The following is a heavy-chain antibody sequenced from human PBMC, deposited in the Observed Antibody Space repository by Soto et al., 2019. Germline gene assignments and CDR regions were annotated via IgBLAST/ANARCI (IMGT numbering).Heavy chain of an antibody. Sequence: GGSLRLSCAASGFTFSSYAMHWVRQAPGKGLEWVAVISYDGSNKYYADSVKGRFTISRDNSKNTLYLQMNSLRAEDTAVYYCAREMARGTAMVNPIDYWGQGTLVTVSS. J-gene: IGHJ4*02. CDR2: ISYDGSNK. CDR3: AREMARGTAMVNPIDY. D-gene: IGHD5-18*01. V-gene: IGHV3-30-3*01. CDR1: GFTFSSYA.